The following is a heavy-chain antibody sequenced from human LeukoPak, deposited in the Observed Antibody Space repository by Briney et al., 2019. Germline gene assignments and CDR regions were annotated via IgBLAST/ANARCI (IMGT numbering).Heavy chain of an antibody. CDR3: ARDRLTSGSYFFDC. V-gene: IGHV3-48*01. J-gene: IGHJ4*02. D-gene: IGHD1-26*01. CDR1: AFTFSDYS. Sequence: GGSLRLSCAASAFTFSDYSMNWVRQAPGKGLEWISYISGRSSTIYYADSVRGRFTISRDNAKNSMYLQMNSLRAEDTAVYYCARDRLTSGSYFFDCWAQGTLVTVSS. CDR2: ISGRSSTI.